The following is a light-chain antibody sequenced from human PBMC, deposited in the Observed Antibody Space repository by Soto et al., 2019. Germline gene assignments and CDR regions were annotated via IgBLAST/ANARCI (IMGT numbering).Light chain of an antibody. V-gene: IGLV2-14*01. J-gene: IGLJ2*01. CDR1: SSDVGGYNY. Sequence: QSVLTQPASVSGSPGQSITISCTGTSSDVGGYNYVSWYQQHPGKAPKLMIYEVSNRPSGVSNRFSGSKSGNTASLTISGLQAEDEADYYCSSYTNSSPVFGGGTKVTVL. CDR3: SSYTNSSPV. CDR2: EVS.